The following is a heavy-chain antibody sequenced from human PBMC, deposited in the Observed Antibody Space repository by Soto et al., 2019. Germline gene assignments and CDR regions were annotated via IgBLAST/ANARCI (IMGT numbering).Heavy chain of an antibody. V-gene: IGHV4-34*01. CDR1: GGSFSGYY. Sequence: SETLSLTCAVYGGSFSGYYWSWIRQPPGKGLEWIGEINHSGSTNYNPSLKSRVTISVDTSKNQFSLELSSVTAADTAVYYCARAPYYYDSSGYYYPGPFDYWGQGTLVTVSS. J-gene: IGHJ4*02. CDR3: ARAPYYYDSSGYYYPGPFDY. CDR2: INHSGST. D-gene: IGHD3-22*01.